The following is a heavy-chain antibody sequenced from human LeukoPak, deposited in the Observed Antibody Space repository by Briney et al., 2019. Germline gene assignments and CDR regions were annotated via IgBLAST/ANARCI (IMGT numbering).Heavy chain of an antibody. D-gene: IGHD1/OR15-1a*01. CDR1: RFSFDDYV. J-gene: IGHJ4*02. CDR3: VRGLTTSDN. V-gene: IGHV3-20*01. Sequence: GGSLRLSCAASRFSFDDYVMSWVRPAPGKGVGWVSGIYWCGGRTGYADSLKGRFTISRDNAKNTLYLQMNSLRDENTALYLSVRGLTTSDNWGQGTLVSV. CDR2: IYWCGGRT.